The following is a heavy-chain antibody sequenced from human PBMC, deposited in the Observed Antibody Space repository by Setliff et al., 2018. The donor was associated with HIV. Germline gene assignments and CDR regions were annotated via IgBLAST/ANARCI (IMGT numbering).Heavy chain of an antibody. CDR1: GGSFSGYY. CDR3: ARPRLWRDAFDI. J-gene: IGHJ3*02. Sequence: PSETLSLTCGVSGGSFSGYYWTWIRQPPGKGLEWIGEINHRGTTNSNPSLKRLVTISVDPSKSQFSLRLSSVTAADTAVYYCARPRLWRDAFDIWGQGAMVTVSS. V-gene: IGHV4-34*01. CDR2: INHRGTT. D-gene: IGHD1-1*01.